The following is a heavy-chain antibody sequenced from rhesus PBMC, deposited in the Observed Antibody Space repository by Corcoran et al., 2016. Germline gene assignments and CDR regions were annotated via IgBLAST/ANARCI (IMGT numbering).Heavy chain of an antibody. Sequence: QVQLQQWGEGLVKPSETLSLTCAVYGGSLSSNYWSWIRQPPGKGLEWIGRIRSGGSTNYNPSLKSRVTMSIGTSKNQFSLKLSSVTAADTAVYYCARDQVDFWTGYYHDYWGQGVLVTVSS. V-gene: IGHV4-160*01. CDR3: ARDQVDFWTGYYHDY. CDR2: IRSGGST. D-gene: IGHD3-3*01. J-gene: IGHJ4*01. CDR1: GGSLSSNY.